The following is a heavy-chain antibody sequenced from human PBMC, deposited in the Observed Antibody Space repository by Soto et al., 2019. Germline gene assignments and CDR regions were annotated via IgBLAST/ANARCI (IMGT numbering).Heavy chain of an antibody. CDR1: GFTFSSYA. J-gene: IGHJ4*02. Sequence: QVQLVESGGGGVQPGGSLRLSGAASGFTFSSYAMHWVRQAPGKGRGWGAVISYDGSNKYYADSVKGRFTISRDNSKNTLYLQMNSLRAEDTAVYYCARAIAVAGFFDYWGQGTLVTVSS. CDR2: ISYDGSNK. CDR3: ARAIAVAGFFDY. D-gene: IGHD6-19*01. V-gene: IGHV3-30-3*01.